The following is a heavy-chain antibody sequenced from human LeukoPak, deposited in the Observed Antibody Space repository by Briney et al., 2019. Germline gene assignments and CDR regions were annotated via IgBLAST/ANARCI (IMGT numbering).Heavy chain of an antibody. CDR2: ISKDGNSQ. J-gene: IGHJ3*02. CDR3: AGESFDI. CDR1: GVTFSSYA. Sequence: GGSLRLSCAASGVTFSSYALDWVRQAPGKGLEWVAVISKDGNSQNYADSVKGRFTISRDNSKNTLYLQMNSLRPEDTAVYYCAGESFDIWGQGTTVTVSS. V-gene: IGHV3-30*04.